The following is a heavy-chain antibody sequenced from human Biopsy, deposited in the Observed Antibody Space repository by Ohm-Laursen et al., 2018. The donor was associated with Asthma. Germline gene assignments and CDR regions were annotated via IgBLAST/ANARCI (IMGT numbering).Heavy chain of an antibody. Sequence: GTLSLTYSLSSGSGGYMRSGNYYWGWIRQPPGKGLEWIGSIYYSGTTYYNPSLESRVTVSADTSKNQFSLKLTSVTAADTAVYYCVRGSSSWHHGPFHYYYGLDVWGQGTTATVSS. J-gene: IGHJ6*02. D-gene: IGHD6-13*01. CDR3: VRGSSSWHHGPFHYYYGLDV. V-gene: IGHV4-39*01. CDR2: IYYSGTT. CDR1: SGSGGYMRSGNYY.